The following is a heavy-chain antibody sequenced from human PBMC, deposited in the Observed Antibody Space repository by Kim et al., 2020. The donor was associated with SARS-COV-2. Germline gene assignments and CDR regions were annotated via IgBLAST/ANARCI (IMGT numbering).Heavy chain of an antibody. V-gene: IGHV7-4-1*02. J-gene: IGHJ5*02. Sequence: TYAQLFTGRFVFSLNTSVNTAYLQISSLKAEDTAVYYCATEGFPLDWFDPWGQGTLVTVSS. CDR3: ATEGFPLDWFDP. D-gene: IGHD3-10*01.